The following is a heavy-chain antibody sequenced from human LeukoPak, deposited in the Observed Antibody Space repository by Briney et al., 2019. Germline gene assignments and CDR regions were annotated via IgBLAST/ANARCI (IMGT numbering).Heavy chain of an antibody. V-gene: IGHV3-7*01. CDR1: GFTFSSYW. CDR3: ARESGGPFEY. D-gene: IGHD3-10*01. J-gene: IGHJ4*02. CDR2: IKQDGSEK. Sequence: PGESLRLSCAASGFTFSSYWMSWVRQAPGKGLEWVANIKQDGSEKYYVDSVKGRFTISRDNAKNLLYLQMNSLRVDDTAVCYCARESGGPFEYWGQGILVTVSS.